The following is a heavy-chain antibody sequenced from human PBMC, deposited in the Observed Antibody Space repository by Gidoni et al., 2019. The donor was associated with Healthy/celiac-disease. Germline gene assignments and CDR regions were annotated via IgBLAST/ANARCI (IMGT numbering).Heavy chain of an antibody. CDR2: NSGSGGST. V-gene: IGHV3-23*01. Sequence: EVPLWEAGGGLVQPGGSLRHSGAASGLTVSGDAMSWVRQAPGKGLEWVSANSGSGGSTYCADSVKGRFTISRDNSNSTLYLQMNSLRAEDTAVYSCAKVRIVVVVAATVYFDYWGQGTLVTVSS. D-gene: IGHD2-15*01. J-gene: IGHJ4*02. CDR1: GLTVSGDA. CDR3: AKVRIVVVVAATVYFDY.